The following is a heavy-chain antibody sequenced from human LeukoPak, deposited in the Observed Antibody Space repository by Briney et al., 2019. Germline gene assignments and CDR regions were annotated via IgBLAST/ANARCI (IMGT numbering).Heavy chain of an antibody. CDR1: GGSISSSSYY. CDR3: ARDQYCSSTSCSPG. J-gene: IGHJ4*02. V-gene: IGHV4-39*07. D-gene: IGHD2-2*01. Sequence: SETLSLTCTVSGGSISSSSYYWGWIRQPPGKGLEWIGSIYYSGSTYYNPSLKSRVTISVDTSKNQFSLKLSSVTAADTAVYYCARDQYCSSTSCSPGWGQGTLVTVSS. CDR2: IYYSGST.